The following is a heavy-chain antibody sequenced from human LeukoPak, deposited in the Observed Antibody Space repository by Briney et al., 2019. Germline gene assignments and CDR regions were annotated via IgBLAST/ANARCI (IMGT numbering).Heavy chain of an antibody. V-gene: IGHV1-2*02. CDR1: GYTFTGYY. CDR3: ARGEYCSSTSCYKFDY. D-gene: IGHD2-2*02. Sequence: ASVKVSCKASGYTFTGYYMHWVRQAPGQGLEWMGWINPNSGGTNYAQKFQGRVTMTRDTSISTAYMELSRLRSDDTAVYYCARGEYCSSTSCYKFDYWGQGTLVTVSS. J-gene: IGHJ4*02. CDR2: INPNSGGT.